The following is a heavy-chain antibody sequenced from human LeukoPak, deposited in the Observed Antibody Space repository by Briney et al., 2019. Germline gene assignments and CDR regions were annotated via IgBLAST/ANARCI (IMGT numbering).Heavy chain of an antibody. Sequence: GGSLRLSCAASGLIFSSYAMSWVRQAPGKGLEWVSAISGGGGSTYYADSVKGRFTISRDNSKNTLYLQMNSLRAEDTAVYYCARVYSYVLDYWGQGTLVTVSS. D-gene: IGHD5-18*01. J-gene: IGHJ4*02. CDR2: ISGGGGST. V-gene: IGHV3-23*01. CDR3: ARVYSYVLDY. CDR1: GLIFSSYA.